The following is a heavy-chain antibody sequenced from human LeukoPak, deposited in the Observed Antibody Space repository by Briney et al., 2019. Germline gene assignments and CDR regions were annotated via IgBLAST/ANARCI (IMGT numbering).Heavy chain of an antibody. CDR2: INPNSDGT. CDR1: GYTFTGYY. D-gene: IGHD2/OR15-2a*01. CDR3: AREDLNTILGAFDI. Sequence: GASVKVSCKASGYTFTGYYMHWVRQAPGQGLEWMGRINPNSDGTNYAQKFQGRVTMTRDTSISTAYMELSTLRSDDTAVYYCAREDLNTILGAFDIWGQGTMVTVSS. J-gene: IGHJ3*02. V-gene: IGHV1-2*06.